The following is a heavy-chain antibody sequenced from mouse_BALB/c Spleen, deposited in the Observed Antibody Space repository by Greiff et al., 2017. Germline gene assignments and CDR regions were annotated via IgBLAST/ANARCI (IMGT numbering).Heavy chain of an antibody. CDR3: ASYYRRGFAY. Sequence: QVQLQQSGAELMKPGASVKISCKATGYTFSSYWIEWVKQRPGHGLEWIGEILPGSGRTNYNEKFKGKATFTADTSSNTAYMQLSSLTSEDSAVYYCASYYRRGFAYWGQGTLVTVSA. CDR2: ILPGSGRT. D-gene: IGHD2-14*01. CDR1: GYTFSSYW. V-gene: IGHV1-9*01. J-gene: IGHJ3*01.